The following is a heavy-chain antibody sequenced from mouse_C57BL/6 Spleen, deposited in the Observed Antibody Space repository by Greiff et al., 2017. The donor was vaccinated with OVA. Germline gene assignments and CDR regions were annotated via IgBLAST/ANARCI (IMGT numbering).Heavy chain of an antibody. Sequence: EVKVQQSGPELVKPGASVKISCKASGYTFTDYYMNWVKQSHGKSLEWIGDINPNNGGTSYNQKFKGKATLTVDKSSSTAYMELRSLTSEDSAVYYCAVTGRRAWFAYWGQGTLVTVSA. CDR3: AVTGRRAWFAY. V-gene: IGHV1-26*01. J-gene: IGHJ3*01. CDR2: INPNNGGT. CDR1: GYTFTDYY. D-gene: IGHD4-1*01.